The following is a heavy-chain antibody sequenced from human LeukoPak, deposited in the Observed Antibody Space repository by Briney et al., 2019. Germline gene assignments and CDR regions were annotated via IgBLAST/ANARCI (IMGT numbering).Heavy chain of an antibody. Sequence: ASVKVSCKASGYTFTGYYMHWVRQAPGQGLEWMGWINPNSGGTNYAQKFQGWVTMTRDTSISTAYMELSRLRSDDTAVYYRARGIPLEYYYGSGSYYDYWGQGTPVTVSS. CDR3: ARGIPLEYYYGSGSYYDY. CDR2: INPNSGGT. D-gene: IGHD3-10*01. J-gene: IGHJ4*02. CDR1: GYTFTGYY. V-gene: IGHV1-2*04.